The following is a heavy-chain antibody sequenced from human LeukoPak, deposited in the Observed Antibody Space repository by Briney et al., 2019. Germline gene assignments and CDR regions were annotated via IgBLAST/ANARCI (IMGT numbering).Heavy chain of an antibody. CDR2: ISYDGSNK. CDR3: ARDMIAVAKPKNWFDP. Sequence: GGSLRLSCAASGFTFSSYAMHWVRQAPGKGLEWVAVISYDGSNKYYADSVKGRFTISRDNSKNTLYLQMNSLRAEDTAVYYCARDMIAVAKPKNWFDPWGQGTLVTVSS. D-gene: IGHD3-22*01. J-gene: IGHJ5*02. V-gene: IGHV3-30-3*01. CDR1: GFTFSSYA.